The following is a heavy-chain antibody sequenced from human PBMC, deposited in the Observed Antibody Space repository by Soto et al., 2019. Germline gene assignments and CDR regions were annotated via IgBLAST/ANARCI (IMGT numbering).Heavy chain of an antibody. CDR1: GYTFTTYD. CDR2: ISTYNGNT. Sequence: ASVKVSCKASGYTFTTYDISWVRQAPGQGLEWMGRISTYNGNTNYPQSLQGRLTMTTDRSTTTAYMELRSLRSDDTAVYYCARDPYHVLLVNAPNLYGMDVWGQGTTVTVSS. D-gene: IGHD2-8*01. CDR3: ARDPYHVLLVNAPNLYGMDV. V-gene: IGHV1-18*01. J-gene: IGHJ6*02.